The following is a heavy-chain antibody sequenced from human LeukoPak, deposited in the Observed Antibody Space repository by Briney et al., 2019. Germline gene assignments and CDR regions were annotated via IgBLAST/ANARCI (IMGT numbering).Heavy chain of an antibody. V-gene: IGHV3-23*01. CDR3: AKGPRQTTVVVSYYFDY. J-gene: IGHJ4*02. CDR1: GFTFSSYA. CDR2: ISGSGGST. D-gene: IGHD2-2*01. Sequence: GGSLRLSCAASGFTFSSYAMSWVRQAPGKGLEWVSAISGSGGSTYYADSVKGRFTISRDNSKNTLYLQMNSLRAEDTAVYYCAKGPRQTTVVVSYYFDYWGQGTLVTVSS.